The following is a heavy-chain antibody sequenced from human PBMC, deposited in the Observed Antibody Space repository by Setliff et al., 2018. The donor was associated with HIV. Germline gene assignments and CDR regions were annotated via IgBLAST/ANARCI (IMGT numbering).Heavy chain of an antibody. CDR1: GGSFSGYY. J-gene: IGHJ4*02. CDR3: ARDSGSYLPYYFDY. Sequence: SETLSLTCAVYGGSFSGYYWSWIRQPPGKGLEWIGEINHSGSTNYNPSLKSRVTISVDTSKNQLSLKLSSVTAADTAVHYCARDSGSYLPYYFDYWGQGTLVTVSS. V-gene: IGHV4-34*01. CDR2: INHSGST. D-gene: IGHD1-26*01.